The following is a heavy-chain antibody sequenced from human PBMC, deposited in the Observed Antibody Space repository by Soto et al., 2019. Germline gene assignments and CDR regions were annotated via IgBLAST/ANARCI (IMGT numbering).Heavy chain of an antibody. J-gene: IGHJ4*02. CDR2: ISYDGSNK. CDR3: ARLGGPSAIPSTLKYFDY. D-gene: IGHD2-21*02. Sequence: VQLVESGGGVVQPGRSLRLSCEASGFRFSSYAMHWVRQAPGKGLEWVAAISYDGSNKYYADSVRGRFIFSRDNSKNTVYLQINDLRPEDTAVYFCARLGGPSAIPSTLKYFDYWGQGNLLTVSS. CDR1: GFRFSSYA. V-gene: IGHV3-30-3*01.